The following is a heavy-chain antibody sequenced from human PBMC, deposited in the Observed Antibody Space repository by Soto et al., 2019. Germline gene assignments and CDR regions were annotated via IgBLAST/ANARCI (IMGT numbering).Heavy chain of an antibody. CDR2: MNPNSGNT. CDR3: ARKLTLAPYNWNYYYYMDV. D-gene: IGHD1-20*01. CDR1: GYTFTSYD. V-gene: IGHV1-8*01. J-gene: IGHJ6*03. Sequence: QVQLVQSGAEVKKPGASVKVSCKASGYTFTSYDINWVRQATGQGLEWMGWMNPNSGNTGYAQKFQGRVTMTRNTSISTAYMELSSLRSEDTAVYYCARKLTLAPYNWNYYYYMDVWGKGTTVTVSS.